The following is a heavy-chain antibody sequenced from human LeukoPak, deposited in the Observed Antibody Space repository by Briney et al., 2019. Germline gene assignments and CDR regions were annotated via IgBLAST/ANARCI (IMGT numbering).Heavy chain of an antibody. CDR2: IKQDGSEK. CDR1: GFTFSSYW. Sequence: GGSLRLSCAASGFTFSSYWMSWVRQAPGKGLEWVANIKQDGSEKYYVDSVKGRFTISRDNAKNSLYLQMNSLRAEDTAVYYCARPAYPRYDNSGCYLEWGQGTLVTVSS. V-gene: IGHV3-7*01. CDR3: ARPAYPRYDNSGCYLE. J-gene: IGHJ4*02. D-gene: IGHD3-22*01.